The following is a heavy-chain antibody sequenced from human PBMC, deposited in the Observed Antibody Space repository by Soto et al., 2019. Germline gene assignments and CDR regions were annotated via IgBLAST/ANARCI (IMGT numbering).Heavy chain of an antibody. V-gene: IGHV1-69*13. CDR3: ARARIAAAFDYYYYGMDV. CDR1: GGTFSSYA. D-gene: IGHD6-13*01. Sequence: SVKVSCKASGGTFSSYAISWVRQAPGQGLEWMGGIIPIFGTANYAQKFQGRVTITADESTSTAYMELSSLRSEDTAVYYCARARIAAAFDYYYYGMDVWGQGTTVTVSS. J-gene: IGHJ6*02. CDR2: IIPIFGTA.